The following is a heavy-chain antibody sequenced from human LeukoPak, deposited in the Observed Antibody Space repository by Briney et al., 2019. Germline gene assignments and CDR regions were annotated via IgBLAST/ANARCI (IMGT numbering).Heavy chain of an antibody. CDR3: AKGTEDTLELLDY. J-gene: IGHJ4*02. Sequence: ASVKVSCKASGYTFTAYYVLWVRQAPGQGLEWMGWIDPKSGDTNYAQNFQGRVTMTRDTSISTAYMELSRLRTDDTAVYYCAKGTEDTLELLDYWGQGTLVTVSS. D-gene: IGHD1-7*01. V-gene: IGHV1-2*02. CDR2: IDPKSGDT. CDR1: GYTFTAYY.